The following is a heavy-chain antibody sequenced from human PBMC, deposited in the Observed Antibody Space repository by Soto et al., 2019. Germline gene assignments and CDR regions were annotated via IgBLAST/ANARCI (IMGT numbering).Heavy chain of an antibody. J-gene: IGHJ6*02. CDR1: GFTFSSYA. D-gene: IGHD1-20*01. V-gene: IGHV3-30-3*01. CDR2: ISYDGSNK. CDR3: ARGDNWNDRYYGMDV. Sequence: GGSLRLSCAASGFTFSSYAMHWVRQAPGKGLEWVAVISYDGSNKYYADSVKGRFTISRDNSKNTLYLQMNSLRAEDTAVYYCARGDNWNDRYYGMDVWGQGTTVTVSS.